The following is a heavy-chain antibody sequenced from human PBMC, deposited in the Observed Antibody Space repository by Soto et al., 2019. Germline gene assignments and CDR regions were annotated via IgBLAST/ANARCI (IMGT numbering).Heavy chain of an antibody. CDR3: ARGPRLLWFGEAPDYYYYMDV. V-gene: IGHV1-2*04. CDR2: INPNRGGT. D-gene: IGHD3-10*01. Sequence: ASVKVSCKASGYAFTGYYMHWVRQAPGQGLEWMGWINPNRGGTNYAQKFQGWVTMTRDTSISTAYMELNRLSSDDTAVYYWARGPRLLWFGEAPDYYYYMDVWGKGTTVTVSS. J-gene: IGHJ6*03. CDR1: GYAFTGYY.